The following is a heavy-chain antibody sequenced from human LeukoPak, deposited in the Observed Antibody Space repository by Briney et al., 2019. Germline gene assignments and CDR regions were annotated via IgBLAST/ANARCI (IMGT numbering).Heavy chain of an antibody. CDR3: AREKPAVPTAVDV. CDR1: GDSMSPYY. J-gene: IGHJ6*04. D-gene: IGHD2-2*01. Sequence: SETLSLTCSASGDSMSPYYWSWIRQAAGKGLEWIGRIYSRGTTNYNPSLRSRTTISVDKSKNQFSLKLTSVTAADTAVYYCAREKPAVPTAVDVWGRGTTVIVSP. CDR2: IYSRGTT. V-gene: IGHV4-4*07.